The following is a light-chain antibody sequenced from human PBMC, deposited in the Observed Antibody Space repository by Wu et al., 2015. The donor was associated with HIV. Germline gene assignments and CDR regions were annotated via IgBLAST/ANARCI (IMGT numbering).Light chain of an antibody. V-gene: IGKV1-8*01. Sequence: IRITQSPSSLSASTGDRVTITCRASQGISSYLAWYQQKPGKAPKLLIYAASTLQSGVPSRFSGSGSGTDFTLTISCLQSEDFATYYCQQYYSYPFTFGPGTKVDIK. J-gene: IGKJ3*01. CDR1: QGISSY. CDR3: QQYYSYPFT. CDR2: AAS.